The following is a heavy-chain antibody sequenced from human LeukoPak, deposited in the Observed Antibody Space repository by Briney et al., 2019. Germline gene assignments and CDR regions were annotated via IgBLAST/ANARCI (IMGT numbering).Heavy chain of an antibody. D-gene: IGHD3-22*01. V-gene: IGHV4-39*07. Sequence: SETLSLTCTVSGGSISNSRDNWGWIRQPPGKGLEWIGEINHSGSTNYNPSLKSRVTISVDTSKNQFSLKLSSVTAADTAVYYCARGLGNYYDSSGYYHYYYYYYMDVWGKGTTVTVSS. CDR1: GGSISNSRDN. CDR3: ARGLGNYYDSSGYYHYYYYYYMDV. J-gene: IGHJ6*03. CDR2: INHSGST.